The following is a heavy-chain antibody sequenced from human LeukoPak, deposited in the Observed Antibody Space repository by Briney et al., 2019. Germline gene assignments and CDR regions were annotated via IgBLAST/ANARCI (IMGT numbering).Heavy chain of an antibody. CDR2: IYYSGST. D-gene: IGHD4-17*01. V-gene: IGHV4-59*01. CDR3: ARQTVSGYFDY. CDR1: GGSISSYY. Sequence: SETLSLTCTVSGGSISSYYWSGIRQPPGKGLEWIGYIYYSGSTNYNPSLKSRVTISVDTSKNQFSLKLSSLTAADTAVYYCARQTVSGYFDYWGQGTLVTVSS. J-gene: IGHJ4*02.